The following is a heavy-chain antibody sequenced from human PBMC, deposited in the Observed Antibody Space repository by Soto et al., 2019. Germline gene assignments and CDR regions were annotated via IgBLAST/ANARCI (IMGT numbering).Heavy chain of an antibody. CDR1: RFTFSSYG. V-gene: IGHV3-30*18. CDR3: AKGHLAARYYYYGMDV. D-gene: IGHD6-6*01. J-gene: IGHJ6*02. CDR2: ISYDGSNK. Sequence: GGSLRLSCAASRFTFSSYGMHWVRQAPGKGLEWVAVISYDGSNKYYADSVKGRFTISRDNSKNTLYLQMNSLRAEDTAVYYCAKGHLAARYYYYGMDVWGQGTTVTVSS.